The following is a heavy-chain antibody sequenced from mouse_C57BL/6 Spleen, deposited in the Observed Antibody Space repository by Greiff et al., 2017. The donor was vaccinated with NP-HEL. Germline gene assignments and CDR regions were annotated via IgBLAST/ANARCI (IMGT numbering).Heavy chain of an antibody. CDR2: ISSGGSYT. J-gene: IGHJ4*01. Sequence: EVKVVESGGDLVKPGGSLKLSCAASGFTFSSYGMSWVRQTPDKRLEWVATISSGGSYTYYPDSVKGRFTISRDNAKNTLYLQMSSLKSEDTAMYYCARHSAYYSNLGAMDNWGQGTSVTVSS. CDR1: GFTFSSYG. V-gene: IGHV5-6*01. D-gene: IGHD2-5*01. CDR3: ARHSAYYSNLGAMDN.